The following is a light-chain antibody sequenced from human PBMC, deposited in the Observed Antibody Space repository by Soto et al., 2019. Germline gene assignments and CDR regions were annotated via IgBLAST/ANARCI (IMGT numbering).Light chain of an antibody. CDR3: QQYNNWPWT. V-gene: IGKV3-15*01. CDR2: GAS. Sequence: DRVMTQSPDTLSASPGERATLSCRASQSVSSNLAWYQQKPGQAPRLLIYGASTRATGIPARFSGSGSGTEFTLTISSLQSEDFAVYYCQQYNNWPWTFGQGTKVDI. J-gene: IGKJ1*01. CDR1: QSVSSN.